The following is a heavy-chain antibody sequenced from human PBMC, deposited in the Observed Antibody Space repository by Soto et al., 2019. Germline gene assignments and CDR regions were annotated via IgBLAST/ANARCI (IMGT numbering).Heavy chain of an antibody. CDR2: IWYDGSNK. Sequence: GGSLRLSCAASGFTFSSYGMHWVRQAPGKGLEWVAVIWYDGSNKYYADSVKGRFTISRDNSKNTLYLQMNSLRAEDTAVYYCARDQGRGYSYGFDYWGQGTLVTV. D-gene: IGHD5-18*01. CDR1: GFTFSSYG. J-gene: IGHJ4*02. V-gene: IGHV3-33*01. CDR3: ARDQGRGYSYGFDY.